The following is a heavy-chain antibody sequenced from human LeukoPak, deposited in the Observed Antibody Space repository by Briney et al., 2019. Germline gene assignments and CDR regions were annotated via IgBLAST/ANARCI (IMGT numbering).Heavy chain of an antibody. CDR1: GFTFSSHI. CDR3: AREGQAFDY. V-gene: IGHV3-7*01. CDR2: MRQDGSEK. J-gene: IGHJ4*02. Sequence: GGSLRLSCVASGFTFSSHIISWIRQAPVKGLEWVANMRQDGSEKFYADSVKGRFTISRDNAKNSQYLQMDSLRVDDTAVYYCAREGQAFDYWGQGTLVTVSS.